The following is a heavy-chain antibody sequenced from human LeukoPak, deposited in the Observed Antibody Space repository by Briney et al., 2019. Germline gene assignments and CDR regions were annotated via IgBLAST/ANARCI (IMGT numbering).Heavy chain of an antibody. Sequence: ASVKVSCKASGYTFTSYGISWVRQAPGQGLEWMGWISAYNGNTNYAQKLQGRVTMTTDTPTSTAYMELRSLRSDDTAVYYCARDGESGYYWGSAFYWYFDLWGRGTLVTVSS. CDR1: GYTFTSYG. V-gene: IGHV1-18*01. CDR3: ARDGESGYYWGSAFYWYFDL. J-gene: IGHJ2*01. CDR2: ISAYNGNT. D-gene: IGHD1-1*01.